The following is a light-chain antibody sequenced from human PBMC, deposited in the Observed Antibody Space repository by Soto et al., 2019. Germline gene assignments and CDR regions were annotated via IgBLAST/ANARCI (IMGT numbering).Light chain of an antibody. CDR2: SDN. J-gene: IGLJ1*01. CDR1: SSNIAKNY. Sequence: QSALTQPPSTSGTPGQRVTISCSGDSSNIAKNYVYWYQQVPGMAPKLLIYSDNQRPSGVPDRFSGSKSGTSASLAISGLRSEDEDDYYCAAWDDRLSGYGFGGGTKGTVL. V-gene: IGLV1-47*02. CDR3: AAWDDRLSGYG.